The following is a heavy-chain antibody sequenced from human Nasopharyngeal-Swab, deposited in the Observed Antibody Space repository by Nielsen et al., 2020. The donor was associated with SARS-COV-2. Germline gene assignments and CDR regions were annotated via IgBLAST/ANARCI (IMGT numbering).Heavy chain of an antibody. V-gene: IGHV3-23*01. J-gene: IGHJ4*02. D-gene: IGHD6-19*01. CDR3: AKKYGTRGWYVGLDY. CDR1: GFGVSAFA. CDR2: AGGNDGST. Sequence: GASLKISCAASGFGVSAFAMSWVRQAPGKGLEWVSAAGGNDGSTFYADSVRGRFTISRDNSKNTLYLQMNSLRAEDTALYYCAKKYGTRGWYVGLDYWGQGTQVTVSS.